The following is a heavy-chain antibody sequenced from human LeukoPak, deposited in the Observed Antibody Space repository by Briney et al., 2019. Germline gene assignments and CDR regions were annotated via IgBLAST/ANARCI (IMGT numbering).Heavy chain of an antibody. CDR1: GGSISSYY. CDR2: IYYSGST. Sequence: SETPSLTCTVSGGSISSYYWSWIRQPPGKGLEWIGYIYYSGSTNYNPSLKSRVTISVDTSKNQFSLKLSSVTAADTAVYYCARSYCSSTSCSYFDYWGQGTLVTVSS. CDR3: ARSYCSSTSCSYFDY. V-gene: IGHV4-59*08. J-gene: IGHJ4*02. D-gene: IGHD2-2*01.